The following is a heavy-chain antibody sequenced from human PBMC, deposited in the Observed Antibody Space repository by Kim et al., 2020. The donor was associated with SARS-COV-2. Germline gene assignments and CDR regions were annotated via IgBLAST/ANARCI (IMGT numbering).Heavy chain of an antibody. D-gene: IGHD2-15*01. Sequence: GGSLRLSCAASGFTFSSYWMHWVRQAPGKGLVWVSRINDAGSSTSYADSVKGRFTISRDNVKNTLYLQMNSLRAEDTAVYYCARGGRSKCYGWGQGSLGT. V-gene: IGHV3-74*01. J-gene: IGHJ4*02. CDR3: ARGGRSKCYG. CDR1: GFTFSSYW. CDR2: INDAGSST.